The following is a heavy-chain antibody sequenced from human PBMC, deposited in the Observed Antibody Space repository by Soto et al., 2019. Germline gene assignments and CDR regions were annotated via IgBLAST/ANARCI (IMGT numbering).Heavy chain of an antibody. Sequence: PGGSLRLSCSTSGFTFGDFALSWVRQAPGRGLEWVGIIRGKTYGGTTEYAASVKGRFTISKDDSNSVAYLQMDSLKAEDTAMYYCAKDFSTSRLGFDYWALGTLVTVSS. V-gene: IGHV3-49*04. CDR1: GFTFGDFA. J-gene: IGHJ4*02. CDR2: IRGKTYGGTT. CDR3: AKDFSTSRLGFDY.